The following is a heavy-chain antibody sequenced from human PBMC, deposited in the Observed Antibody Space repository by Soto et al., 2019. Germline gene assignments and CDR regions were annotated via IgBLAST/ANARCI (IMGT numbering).Heavy chain of an antibody. CDR1: GGSISSYY. D-gene: IGHD3-10*01. Sequence: QVQLQESGPGLVKPSETLSLTCTVSGGSISSYYLSWIRQPTGKGLEWIGYIYYSGSTNYNHSLKSRVTISVDTSKNQFSLKLSSVTSADTAVYYCARAGHYCSGSHWFDPWGQGTLVTVSS. V-gene: IGHV4-59*01. CDR2: IYYSGST. J-gene: IGHJ5*02. CDR3: ARAGHYCSGSHWFDP.